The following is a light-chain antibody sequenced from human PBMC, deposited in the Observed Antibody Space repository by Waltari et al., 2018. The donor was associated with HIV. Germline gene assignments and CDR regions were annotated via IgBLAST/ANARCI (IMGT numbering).Light chain of an antibody. J-gene: IGLJ1*01. CDR1: SSDIGGNKF. CDR2: EVS. Sequence: QSALTQPASVSGSPGQSITISCTGTSSDIGGNKFVSWYQQHPGKVPQLVIYEVSNRPSAVSNRFSGSKSGNTASLTISGLQVGDEADYYCYSHTSKKGLFGTGTTVTVL. V-gene: IGLV2-14*01. CDR3: YSHTSKKGL.